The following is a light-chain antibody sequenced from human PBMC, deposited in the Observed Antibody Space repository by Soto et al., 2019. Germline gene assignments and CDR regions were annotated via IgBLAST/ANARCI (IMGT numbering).Light chain of an antibody. V-gene: IGLV2-14*03. Sequence: QSALTQPASVSGSPGQSITISCTGTSSDVGAYDYVSWYQQHPDKAPKLMIYEVYYRPSGVSNRFSGSKSVNTATLTISGLQAEDKADYYCSSYTSSSTRVFGTGTKLTVL. J-gene: IGLJ1*01. CDR2: EVY. CDR1: SSDVGAYDY. CDR3: SSYTSSSTRV.